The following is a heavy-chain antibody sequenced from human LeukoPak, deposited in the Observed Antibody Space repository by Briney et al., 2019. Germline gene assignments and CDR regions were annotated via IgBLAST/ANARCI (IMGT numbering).Heavy chain of an antibody. D-gene: IGHD3-22*01. J-gene: IGHJ3*02. Sequence: GGSLRLSCAASGFTFSDYYMSWIRQAPGKGLEWVSYISSSGSTIYYADSVKGRFTISRDNAKNSLYLQMNSLRAEDTAVYYCAREGHYYDSSGYPPDAFDIWVQGTMVTVSS. CDR2: ISSSGSTI. V-gene: IGHV3-11*01. CDR1: GFTFSDYY. CDR3: AREGHYYDSSGYPPDAFDI.